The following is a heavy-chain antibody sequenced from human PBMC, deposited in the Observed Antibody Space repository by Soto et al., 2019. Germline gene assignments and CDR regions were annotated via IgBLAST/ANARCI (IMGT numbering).Heavy chain of an antibody. CDR1: GFTFSSYS. CDR2: ISRSSSTT. CDR3: ARDSDYYDSSGYYPEYFQH. J-gene: IGHJ1*01. V-gene: IGHV3-48*02. D-gene: IGHD3-22*01. Sequence: EVQLVESGGGLVQPGGSLRLSCAASGFTFSSYSMNWVRQAPGKGLEWVSYISRSSSTTYYADSVKGRFTISRDNAKNSLYLQMNSLRDEDTAVYYCARDSDYYDSSGYYPEYFQHLGQGTLVTVSA.